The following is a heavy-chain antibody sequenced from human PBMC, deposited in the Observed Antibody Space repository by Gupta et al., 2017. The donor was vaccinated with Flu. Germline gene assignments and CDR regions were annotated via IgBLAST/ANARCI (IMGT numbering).Heavy chain of an antibody. Sequence: EAQRVESGGGLVQTGGSQRLSWAAFGFTVSSNYMSWVRQAPGKGLEWVAVIYSGGSTYYANSVKGRFTISRHNSKNTLYLQMNSLRAEDTAGYYCARLWGYEEEGWGQGTLVTVSS. CDR2: IYSGGST. CDR1: GFTVSSNY. V-gene: IGHV3-53*04. J-gene: IGHJ4*02. D-gene: IGHD3-3*01. CDR3: ARLWGYEEEG.